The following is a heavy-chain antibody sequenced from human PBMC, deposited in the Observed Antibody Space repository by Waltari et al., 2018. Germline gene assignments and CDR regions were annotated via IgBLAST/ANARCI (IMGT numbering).Heavy chain of an antibody. CDR3: ARDPTRYYYDSSGYWDY. J-gene: IGHJ4*02. V-gene: IGHV1-2*02. D-gene: IGHD3-22*01. CDR2: INPNSGGT. CDR1: GYTCTGYY. Sequence: QVQLVQSGAEVKKPGTSVKVSCKASGYTCTGYYMHWVRQAPGQGLEWMGWINPNSGGTNYAQKFQGRVTMTRDTSISTAYMELSRLRSDDTAVYYCARDPTRYYYDSSGYWDYWGQGTLVTVSS.